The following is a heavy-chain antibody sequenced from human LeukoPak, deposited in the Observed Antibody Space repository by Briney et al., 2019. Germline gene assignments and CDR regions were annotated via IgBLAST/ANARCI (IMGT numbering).Heavy chain of an antibody. CDR3: ARTNVDTDMIDAFDI. CDR1: GLTVSGNY. J-gene: IGHJ3*02. V-gene: IGHV3-53*01. Sequence: GGSLRLSCAASGLTVSGNYMSWVRQAPGKGLEWVSVLYSGGTTYYADSVKGRFTISRDNSKNTLYLQMNSLRVEDTALYYCARTNVDTDMIDAFDIWGQGTMVTVSS. D-gene: IGHD5-18*01. CDR2: LYSGGTT.